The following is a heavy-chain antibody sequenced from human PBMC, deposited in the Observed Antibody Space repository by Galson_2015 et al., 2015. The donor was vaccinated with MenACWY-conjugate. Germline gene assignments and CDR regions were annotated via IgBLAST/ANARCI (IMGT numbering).Heavy chain of an antibody. J-gene: IGHJ2*01. CDR3: ARSSRLYGWFFDL. D-gene: IGHD2-2*02. V-gene: IGHV3-64D*09. CDR2: ITSNGGTT. CDR1: GFTFSSYA. Sequence: SLRLSCAASGFTFSSYAMHWVRQAPGKGLEYVSAITSNGGTTYYADSVKGRFTISRDNSKNTLYLQMSSLRAEDTAVYYCARSSRLYGWFFDLWGRGTLVTVSS.